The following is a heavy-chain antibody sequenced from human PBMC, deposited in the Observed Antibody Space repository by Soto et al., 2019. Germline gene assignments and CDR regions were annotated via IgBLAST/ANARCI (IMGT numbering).Heavy chain of an antibody. Sequence: QVQLVESGGGVVQPGRSLRLSCAASGFTFSSYGMHWVRQAPGKGLEWVAVISYDGSNKYYVDSVKGRFTISRDNSKNTLYLQMNSLRAEDTAVYYCAKEAYYYDSSGSPDWGQGTLVTVSS. D-gene: IGHD3-22*01. CDR2: ISYDGSNK. CDR3: AKEAYYYDSSGSPD. V-gene: IGHV3-30*18. J-gene: IGHJ4*02. CDR1: GFTFSSYG.